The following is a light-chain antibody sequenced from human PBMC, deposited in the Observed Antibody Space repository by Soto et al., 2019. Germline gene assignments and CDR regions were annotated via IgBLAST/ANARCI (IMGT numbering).Light chain of an antibody. Sequence: EIVMTQSPATLSVSPGERATLSCRASQRVSSNLDWYQQKPGQAPTLLIYGASARATGIPARFSGSGSGTEFTLTISSLQSEDFAVYYCQHYNNWPFTFGQGTKLEI. CDR1: QRVSSN. CDR2: GAS. CDR3: QHYNNWPFT. J-gene: IGKJ2*01. V-gene: IGKV3-15*01.